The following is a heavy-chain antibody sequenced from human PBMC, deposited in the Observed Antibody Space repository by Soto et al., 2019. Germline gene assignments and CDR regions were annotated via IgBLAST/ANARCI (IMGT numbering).Heavy chain of an antibody. CDR2: IYYSGTT. V-gene: IGHV4-59*04. Sequence: SETLSLTCTVSGGSISSYYWSWIRQPPGKGLEWIGTIYYSGTTYYNPSLKSRITISLDTSKNQFSLKLSSVTAADTAVYYCARHRGYASGSYGLNWFDPWGQGTLVTVSS. D-gene: IGHD3-10*01. CDR1: GGSISSYY. J-gene: IGHJ5*02. CDR3: ARHRGYASGSYGLNWFDP.